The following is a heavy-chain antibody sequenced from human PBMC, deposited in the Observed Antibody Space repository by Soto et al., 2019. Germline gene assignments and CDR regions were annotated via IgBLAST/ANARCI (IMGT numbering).Heavy chain of an antibody. Sequence: QVQLVESGGGGVQPGRSLRLSCAASGFTFSSYGMHWVRQAPGKGLEWVAVIWYDGSNKYYADSVKGRFTISRDNSKNTLYLQMNSLRAEDTAVYYCARESITMVRGVDYWGQGTVVTVSS. J-gene: IGHJ4*02. V-gene: IGHV3-33*01. CDR2: IWYDGSNK. CDR3: ARESITMVRGVDY. D-gene: IGHD3-10*01. CDR1: GFTFSSYG.